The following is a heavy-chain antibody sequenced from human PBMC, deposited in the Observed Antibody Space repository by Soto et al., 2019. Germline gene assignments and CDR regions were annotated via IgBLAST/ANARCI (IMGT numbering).Heavy chain of an antibody. CDR2: IYNDGTYS. V-gene: IGHV3-74*01. D-gene: IGHD3-10*01. Sequence: EVQLVESGGGLVPPGGSVRLSCAASGFIFKMYWMHWVRQSPGKGLVWISRIYNDGTYSDYADSVRGRFTISRDNVNDTLYLQRNNLIAEDAGLYYCTRGPRPISTGTGAYWGQGTQVTVSS. J-gene: IGHJ4*02. CDR1: GFIFKMYW. CDR3: TRGPRPISTGTGAY.